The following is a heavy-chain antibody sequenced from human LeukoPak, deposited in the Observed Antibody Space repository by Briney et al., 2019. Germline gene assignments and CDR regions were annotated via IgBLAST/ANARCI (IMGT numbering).Heavy chain of an antibody. CDR1: GGSINSNTYY. CDR2: VYSSGST. CDR3: ARRSRSGFFDY. D-gene: IGHD3-10*01. V-gene: IGHV4-39*01. Sequence: SETLSLTCAVSGGSINSNTYYWGWIRQPPGKGLEWIGSVYSSGSTYYNPSLKSRVAISVDTSKNQFSPRLSSVTAPDTAVYYCARRSRSGFFDYWGQGTLVTVSS. J-gene: IGHJ4*02.